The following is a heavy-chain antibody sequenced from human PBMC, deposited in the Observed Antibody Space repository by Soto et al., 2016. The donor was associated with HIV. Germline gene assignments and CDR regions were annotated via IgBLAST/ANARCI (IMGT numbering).Heavy chain of an antibody. V-gene: IGHV3-21*01. Sequence: EVQLVESGGGLVKPGGSLRLSCAASGFTFSSYSMNWVRQAPGKGLEWVSSISSSSSYIYYADSVKGRFTISRDNAKNSLYLQMNSLRAEDTAVYYCARGGLARLDYYYYMDVWGKGTTVTVSS. CDR3: ARGGLARLDYYYYMDV. CDR1: GFTFSSYS. J-gene: IGHJ6*03. CDR2: ISSSSSYI. D-gene: IGHD5-12*01.